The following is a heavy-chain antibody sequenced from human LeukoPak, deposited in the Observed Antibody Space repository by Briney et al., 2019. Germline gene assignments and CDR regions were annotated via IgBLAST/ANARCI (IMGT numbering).Heavy chain of an antibody. V-gene: IGHV4-59*01. D-gene: IGHD1-1*01. CDR1: GGSISSYY. J-gene: IGHJ6*02. CDR3: ARYGTTGRPYYYYGMDV. Sequence: SETLSLTCTVSGGSISSYYWSWIRQPPGKGLEWIGYIYYSGSTNYNPSLKSRVTISVDTSKNQFSLKLSSVTAADTAVYYCARYGTTGRPYYYYGMDVWGQGTTVTVS. CDR2: IYYSGST.